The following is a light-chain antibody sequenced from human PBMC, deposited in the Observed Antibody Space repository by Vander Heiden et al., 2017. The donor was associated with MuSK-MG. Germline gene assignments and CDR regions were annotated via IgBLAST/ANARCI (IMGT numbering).Light chain of an antibody. V-gene: IGKV2-28*01. CDR2: SAS. CDR3: MQALQNPRT. CDR1: QSLLQSNGFDY. J-gene: IGKJ1*01. Sequence: DIAVNQSPLSLPVTAGEPASISCRARQSLLQSNGFDYLDWYQQKPGQAPQLLIYSASNRASGVPDRFSGSGSGTDFTLKISRVEAEDVGVYYCMQALQNPRTFGQGTKVEIK.